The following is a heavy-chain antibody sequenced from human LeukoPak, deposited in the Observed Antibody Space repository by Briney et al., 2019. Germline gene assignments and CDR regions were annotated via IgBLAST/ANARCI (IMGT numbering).Heavy chain of an antibody. Sequence: SVKVSCKASGGTFSSYAISWVRQAPGQGLEWMGGIIPIFGTANYAQKFQGRVTITVDESTSTAYMELSSLRSEDTAVYYCARAQWTVGSGSYYSLDYWGQGTLVTVSS. V-gene: IGHV1-69*13. CDR1: GGTFSSYA. CDR2: IIPIFGTA. D-gene: IGHD3-10*01. CDR3: ARAQWTVGSGSYYSLDY. J-gene: IGHJ4*02.